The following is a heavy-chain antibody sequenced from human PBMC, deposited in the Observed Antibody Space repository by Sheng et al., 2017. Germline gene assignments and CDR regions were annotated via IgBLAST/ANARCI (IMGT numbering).Heavy chain of an antibody. J-gene: IGHJ3*01. CDR1: GGTFNSQG. D-gene: IGHD1-26*01. V-gene: IGHV1-69*02. CDR3: ARLPPGGTYYLDASDV. CDR2: IIPMLGRV. Sequence: QVQLVQSGAEVKKPGSSVKVSCKASGGTFNSQGITWVRQAPGQGLEWMGRIIPMLGRVKYAPKFQDRVTISADKSTSTAYMELISLRSDDTGVYYCARLPPGGTYYLDASDVWGQGTMVTVSS.